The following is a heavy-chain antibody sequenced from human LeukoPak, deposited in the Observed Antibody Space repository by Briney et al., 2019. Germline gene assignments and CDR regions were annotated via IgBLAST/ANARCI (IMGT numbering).Heavy chain of an antibody. J-gene: IGHJ3*02. V-gene: IGHV3-23*01. CDR3: ARNTSGFKLGDAFDI. D-gene: IGHD3-22*01. CDR2: ISGSAYST. CDR1: GFTFSSYA. Sequence: GGSLRLSCAASGFTFSSYAMTWVRQAPGKGLEWVSAISGSAYSTSYADSVKGRFTISRDNSKNTLYLQMNSLRAEDTAIYSCARNTSGFKLGDAFDIWGQGTMVTVSS.